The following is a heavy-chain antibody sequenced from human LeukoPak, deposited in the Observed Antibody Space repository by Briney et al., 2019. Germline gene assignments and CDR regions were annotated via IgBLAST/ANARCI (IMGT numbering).Heavy chain of an antibody. CDR3: AREYHRWEPGYFDY. D-gene: IGHD1-14*01. Sequence: GASVKVSCKASGCTFTGYYVHWVRQAPGQGLEWMGWINPNSGGTNYAQKFQGWVTMTRDTSISTAYMELSRLRSDDTAVYYCAREYHRWEPGYFDYWGQGTLVTVSS. V-gene: IGHV1-2*04. CDR2: INPNSGGT. J-gene: IGHJ4*02. CDR1: GCTFTGYY.